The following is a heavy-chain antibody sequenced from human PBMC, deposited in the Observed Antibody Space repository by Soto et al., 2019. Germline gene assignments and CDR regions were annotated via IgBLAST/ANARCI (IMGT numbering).Heavy chain of an antibody. CDR1: GGTFGSYA. J-gene: IGHJ3*02. V-gene: IGHV1-69*13. Sequence: EASVKVSCKASGGTFGSYAISWVRQAPGQGLEWMGGIIPIFGTANYAQKFQGRVTITADESTSTAYMELSSLRSEDTAVYYCARDHLTGDYYYDSSGYYHDAFDIWGQGTMVTVSS. D-gene: IGHD3-22*01. CDR2: IIPIFGTA. CDR3: ARDHLTGDYYYDSSGYYHDAFDI.